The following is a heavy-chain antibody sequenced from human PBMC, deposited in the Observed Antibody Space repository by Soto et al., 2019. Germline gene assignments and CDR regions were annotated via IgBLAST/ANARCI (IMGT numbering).Heavy chain of an antibody. V-gene: IGHV1-69*02. CDR1: GGTFSSYT. D-gene: IGHD6-13*01. CDR2: IIPILGIA. J-gene: IGHJ4*02. CDR3: AGAADLNFDY. Sequence: GASVKVSCKASGGTFSSYTISWVRQAPGQGLEWMGRIIPILGIANYAQKFQGRVTITADTSKNQFSLQLNSVTPEDTAVYYCAGAADLNFDYWGQGTLVTVSS.